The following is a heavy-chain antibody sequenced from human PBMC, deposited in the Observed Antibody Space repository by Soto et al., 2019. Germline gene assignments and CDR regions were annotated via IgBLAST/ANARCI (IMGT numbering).Heavy chain of an antibody. V-gene: IGHV4-59*01. CDR1: GGSISSYY. CDR3: ARGRRSGYYHVDY. J-gene: IGHJ4*02. CDR2: IYYSGST. Sequence: SETLPLTCTVSGGSISSYYWSWIRQPPGKGLEWIGYIYYSGSTNYNPSLKSRVTISVDTSKNQFSLKLSSVTAADTAVYYCARGRRSGYYHVDYWGQGTLVTVSS. D-gene: IGHD3-22*01.